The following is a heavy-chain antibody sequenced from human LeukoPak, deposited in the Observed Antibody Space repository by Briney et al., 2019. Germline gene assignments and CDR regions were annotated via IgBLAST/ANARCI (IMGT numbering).Heavy chain of an antibody. CDR1: GYSISTGYY. CDR2: FYHGGST. CDR3: ARQTGSGLFILP. D-gene: IGHD3/OR15-3a*01. V-gene: IGHV4-38-2*02. J-gene: IGHJ4*02. Sequence: PSETLSLTCTVSGYSISTGYYWDWIRQPPGKGLEWIGTFYHGGSTYYNPSLKSRVTISVDTSKNQFSLRLTSVTAADTAVYYCARQTGSGLFILPGGQGTLDTVSS.